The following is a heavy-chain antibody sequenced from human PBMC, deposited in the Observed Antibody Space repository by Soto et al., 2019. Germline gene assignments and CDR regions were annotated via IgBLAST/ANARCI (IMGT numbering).Heavy chain of an antibody. V-gene: IGHV4-59*01. D-gene: IGHD3-10*01. J-gene: IGHJ6*02. Sequence: QVQLQESGPGLVKPSETLSLTCTVSGGSFSTYYWNWIRQPPGKGLEWIGYIYDSGSTKYNPSVRSRVPISVDTSKNQFSLKLSSVTAADTAVYYCARDAYYYGSGSSYYYGMDVWGQGTTVTVSS. CDR1: GGSFSTYY. CDR3: ARDAYYYGSGSSYYYGMDV. CDR2: IYDSGST.